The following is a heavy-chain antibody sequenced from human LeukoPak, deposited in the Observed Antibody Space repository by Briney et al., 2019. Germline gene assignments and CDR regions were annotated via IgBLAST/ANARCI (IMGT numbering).Heavy chain of an antibody. CDR1: GGSISSYY. CDR3: ARHSRLDKSSLSWADY. J-gene: IGHJ4*02. V-gene: IGHV4-59*08. D-gene: IGHD2-2*03. CDR2: VYYSGST. Sequence: PSETLSLTCTVSGGSISSYYWSWIRQPPGKGLEWIGYVYYSGSTNYNPSLKSRVTISVDTSKNQFSLKLSSVTAADTAVYYCARHSRLDKSSLSWADYWGQGTLVTVSS.